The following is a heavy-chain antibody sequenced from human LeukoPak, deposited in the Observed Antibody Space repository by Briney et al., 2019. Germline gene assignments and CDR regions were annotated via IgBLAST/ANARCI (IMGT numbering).Heavy chain of an antibody. CDR1: GYSFTSYW. Sequence: GESLKISXKGFGYSFTSYWIGWVRQMPGKGLEWMGIIYPGDSEIRYSPSFQGQVTLSADKSISAAYLQWSSLKASDTAIYYCARAGSTWDNFDSWGQGTPVTVSS. CDR2: IYPGDSEI. D-gene: IGHD2-2*01. J-gene: IGHJ4*02. V-gene: IGHV5-51*01. CDR3: ARAGSTWDNFDS.